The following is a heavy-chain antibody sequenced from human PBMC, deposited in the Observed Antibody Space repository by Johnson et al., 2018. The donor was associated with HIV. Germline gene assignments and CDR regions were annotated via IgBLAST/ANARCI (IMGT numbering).Heavy chain of an antibody. D-gene: IGHD3-3*01. V-gene: IGHV3-33*08. J-gene: IGHJ3*02. CDR1: QFIFSNYY. CDR3: AREEVTIFGVAYDAFDI. Sequence: QVLLVESGGGLAKPAWSPRLSCAASQFIFSNYYMNCVRQAPGKGLEWVAVIRYDGSNKYYADSVKGRFTISRDNAKNSLYLQMNSLRAEETAVYYCAREEVTIFGVAYDAFDIWGQGTMVTVSS. CDR2: IRYDGSNK.